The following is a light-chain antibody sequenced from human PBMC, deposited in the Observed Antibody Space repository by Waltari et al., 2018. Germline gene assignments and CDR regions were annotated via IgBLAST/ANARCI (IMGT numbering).Light chain of an antibody. CDR3: QQFNSYPYT. J-gene: IGKJ2*01. CDR1: QSISAF. CDR2: KAS. V-gene: IGKV1-5*03. Sequence: DNQMTQSPSTLSASVGDRVTITCRASQSISAFLAWFQQKPGKAPKLLLYKASSLHDGVPSRFSGTGSGTDFTLTISSLQADDFATYYCQQFNSYPYTFGQGTKLEI.